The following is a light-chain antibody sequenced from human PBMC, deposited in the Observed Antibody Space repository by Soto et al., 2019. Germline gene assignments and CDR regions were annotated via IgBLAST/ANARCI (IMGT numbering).Light chain of an antibody. J-gene: IGKJ1*01. CDR1: QSVSSY. Sequence: EIVLTQSPATLSLSPGARATLSCRASQSVSSYLAWYQQKPGQAPRLLIYDASNRATGIPARFSGSGRGTDFTLTISSLEPEDFAAYYCQQRSNWPRTLGQGTKVDIK. CDR2: DAS. CDR3: QQRSNWPRT. V-gene: IGKV3-11*01.